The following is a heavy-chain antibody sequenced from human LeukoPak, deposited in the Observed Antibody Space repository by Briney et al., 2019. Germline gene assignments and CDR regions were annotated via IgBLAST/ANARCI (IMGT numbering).Heavy chain of an antibody. CDR3: ARQLPGREPKYFQH. V-gene: IGHV4-39*01. CDR2: IYYSGST. D-gene: IGHD1-14*01. Sequence: SETLSLTCTVSGGSISSSSYYWGWIRQPPGKGLGWIGSIYYSGSTYYNPSLKSRVTISVDTSKNQFSLKLSSVTAADTAVYYCARQLPGREPKYFQHWGQGTLVTVSS. J-gene: IGHJ1*01. CDR1: GGSISSSSYY.